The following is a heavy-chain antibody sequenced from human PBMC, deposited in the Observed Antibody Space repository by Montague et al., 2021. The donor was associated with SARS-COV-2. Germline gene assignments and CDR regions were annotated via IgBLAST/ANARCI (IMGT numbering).Heavy chain of an antibody. Sequence: SETLSLTCTVSGDSISSSNYNWSWIRQRPGKELVCIVSDHYSGRPYYTPSLKSLVTIYVDTSKNQLSLKLSSVTAADTAVYYCTRHVHMTWHEHSPGFDYGGQGTLVTVSS. CDR3: TRHVHMTWHEHSPGFDY. CDR2: DHYSGRP. V-gene: IGHV4-39*01. J-gene: IGHJ4*02. D-gene: IGHD1-1*01. CDR1: GDSISSSNYN.